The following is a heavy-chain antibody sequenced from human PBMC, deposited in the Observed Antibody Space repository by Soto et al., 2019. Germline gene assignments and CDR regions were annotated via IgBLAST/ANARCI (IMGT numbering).Heavy chain of an antibody. CDR2: ISGSGGST. D-gene: IGHD5-12*01. CDR3: ARKESRWLQKGPFDY. J-gene: IGHJ4*02. CDR1: GFTFSSYA. V-gene: IGHV3-23*01. Sequence: GGSLRLSCAASGFTFSSYAMSWVRQAPGKGLEWVSAISGSGGSTYYADSVKGRFTISRDNSKNTLYLQMNSLRAEDTAVYYCARKESRWLQKGPFDYWGQGTLVTV.